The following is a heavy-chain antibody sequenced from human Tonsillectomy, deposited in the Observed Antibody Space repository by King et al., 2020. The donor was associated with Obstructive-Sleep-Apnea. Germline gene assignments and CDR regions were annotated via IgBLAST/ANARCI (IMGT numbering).Heavy chain of an antibody. CDR3: AGDTVYGSGSYSVC. CDR1: GASVSSSY. J-gene: IGHJ4*02. D-gene: IGHD3-10*01. CDR2: ISDSGST. Sequence: VQLQESGPGLVKPSETLSLTCTVSGASVSSSYWNWIRQPPGKGLQWIGYISDSGSTNYNPSLKSRVTISVDMSKNQVSLKLSSVTATDTAVYYCAGDTVYGSGSYSVCWGQGTLVTISS. V-gene: IGHV4-59*02.